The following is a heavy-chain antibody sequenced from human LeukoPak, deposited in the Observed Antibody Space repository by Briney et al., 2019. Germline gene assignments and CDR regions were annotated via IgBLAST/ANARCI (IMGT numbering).Heavy chain of an antibody. CDR1: GGTFSSYA. Sequence: GASVKVSCKASGGTFSSYAISGVRQAPGQGLEWMGGIIPIFGTANYAQKFQGRVTITTDESTSTAYMELSSLRSEDTAVYYCASINYYYYYMDVWGKGTTVTVSS. CDR3: ASINYYYYYMDV. CDR2: IIPIFGTA. J-gene: IGHJ6*03. V-gene: IGHV1-69*05.